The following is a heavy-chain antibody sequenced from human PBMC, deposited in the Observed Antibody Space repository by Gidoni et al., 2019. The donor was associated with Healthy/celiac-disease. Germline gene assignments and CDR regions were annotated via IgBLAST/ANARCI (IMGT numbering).Heavy chain of an antibody. V-gene: IGHV4-31*03. Sequence: QVQLQESGPGLVKPSQTLSLTCTVSGGSISSGCYYWSWIRQHPGKGLEWIGYIYYSGSTYYNPSLKSRVTISVDTSKNQFSLKLSSVTAADTAVYYCARGLGGYYDSSGYYDYWGQGTLVTVSS. CDR2: IYYSGST. CDR1: GGSISSGCYY. D-gene: IGHD3-22*01. CDR3: ARGLGGYYDSSGYYDY. J-gene: IGHJ4*02.